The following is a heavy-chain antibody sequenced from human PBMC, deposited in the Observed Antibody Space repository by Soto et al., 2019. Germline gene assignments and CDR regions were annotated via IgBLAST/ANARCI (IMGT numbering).Heavy chain of an antibody. CDR1: GFTFSSYA. D-gene: IGHD3-16*02. CDR2: ISYDGSNK. J-gene: IGHJ4*02. Sequence: QVQLVESGGGVVQPGRSLRLSCAASGFTFSSYAMHWVRQAPGKGLEWVAVISYDGSNKYYADSVKGRFTISRDNSKNTLYLQMNSLRAEDTAVYYCASLRLVELSFIDYWGQGTLVTVSS. V-gene: IGHV3-30-3*01. CDR3: ASLRLVELSFIDY.